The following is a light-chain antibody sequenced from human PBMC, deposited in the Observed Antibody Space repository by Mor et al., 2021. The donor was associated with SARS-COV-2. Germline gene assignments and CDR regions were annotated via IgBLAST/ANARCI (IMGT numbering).Light chain of an antibody. J-gene: IGKJ1*01. CDR2: KAS. Sequence: CRASQSISSWLAWYQQKPGKAPKLLIYKASSLESGVPSRFSGSGSGTDFTLTISRLEPEDFAVYYCQQYGSSPWTFGQGTKVEI. CDR1: QSISSW. CDR3: QQYGSSPWT. V-gene: IGKV1-5*03.